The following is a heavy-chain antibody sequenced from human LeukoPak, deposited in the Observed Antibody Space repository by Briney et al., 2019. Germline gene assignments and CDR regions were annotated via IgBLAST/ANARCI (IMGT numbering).Heavy chain of an antibody. CDR2: FDPEDGET. Sequence: ASVKVSFKVSGYTLTELSMHWVRQAPGKGLEWMGGFDPEDGETIYAQKFQGRVTMTEDTSTDTAYMELSSLRSEDTAVYYCATGVDTAMGVFDYWGQGTLVTVSS. V-gene: IGHV1-24*01. CDR3: ATGVDTAMGVFDY. CDR1: GYTLTELS. D-gene: IGHD5-18*01. J-gene: IGHJ4*02.